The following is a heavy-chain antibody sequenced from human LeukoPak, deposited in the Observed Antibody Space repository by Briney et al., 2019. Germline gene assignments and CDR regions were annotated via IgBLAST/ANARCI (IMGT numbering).Heavy chain of an antibody. Sequence: ASVKVSCKASGYTFTSYGISWVRQAPGQGLEWMGWISAYNGNTNYAQELQGRVTMTTDTSTSTAYMELRSLRSDDTAVYYCARDCSSTSCYTGTDYWGQGTLVTVSS. CDR2: ISAYNGNT. D-gene: IGHD2-2*02. V-gene: IGHV1-18*01. CDR3: ARDCSSTSCYTGTDY. CDR1: GYTFTSYG. J-gene: IGHJ4*02.